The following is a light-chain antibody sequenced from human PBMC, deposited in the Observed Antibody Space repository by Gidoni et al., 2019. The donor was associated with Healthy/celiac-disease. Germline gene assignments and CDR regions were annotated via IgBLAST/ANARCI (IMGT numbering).Light chain of an antibody. CDR3: SSYTSSSRGV. CDR2: DVS. CDR1: SSDVGGYNY. Sequence: QSALTQPASVSGSPGQSITISCTGTSSDVGGYNYVSWYQQHPGKAPNLMIYDVSNRPSGVSNRFSLQAEDEADYYCSSYTSSSRGVFGGGTKLTVL. J-gene: IGLJ3*02. V-gene: IGLV2-14*03.